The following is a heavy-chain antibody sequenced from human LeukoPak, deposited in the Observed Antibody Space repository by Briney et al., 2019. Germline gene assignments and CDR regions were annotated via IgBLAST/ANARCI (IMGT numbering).Heavy chain of an antibody. CDR3: ARAVGLYDFWSGYPTYFDY. V-gene: IGHV3-11*04. D-gene: IGHD3-3*01. Sequence: GGSLRLSCAASGFTFSDCYMSWIRQAPGKGLEWVSYISSSGSTIYYADSVKGRFTISRDNAKNSLYLQMNSLRAEDTAVYYCARAVGLYDFWSGYPTYFDYWGQGTLVTVSS. CDR1: GFTFSDCY. CDR2: ISSSGSTI. J-gene: IGHJ4*02.